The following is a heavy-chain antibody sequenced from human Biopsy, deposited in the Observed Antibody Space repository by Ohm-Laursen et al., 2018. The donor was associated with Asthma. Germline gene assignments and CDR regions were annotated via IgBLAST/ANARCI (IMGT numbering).Heavy chain of an antibody. Sequence: ASVKVSCKVSGYNFISFAIHWVRQAPGQRLEWMGWVNTGNGDTKYSQEFQGRVTITRDTSASTAYMELRSLRSEDTATYYCARTYYDFLTGQVKDVFGVWGQGTMVTVSS. CDR3: ARTYYDFLTGQVKDVFGV. V-gene: IGHV1-3*04. D-gene: IGHD3-9*01. J-gene: IGHJ3*01. CDR1: GYNFISFA. CDR2: VNTGNGDT.